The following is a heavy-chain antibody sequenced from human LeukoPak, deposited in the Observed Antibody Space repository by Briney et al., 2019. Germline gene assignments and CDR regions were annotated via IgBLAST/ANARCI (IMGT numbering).Heavy chain of an antibody. CDR1: GFTFSSFE. Sequence: GGSLRLSCAASGFTFSSFELNWVRQAAGKGPEWVSHISGSGSTIYYADSVKGRFTISRGNAKNSPYLQMDSLRGEDTAVYYCVREGGSGWYYFDCWGQGTLVTVSS. CDR3: VREGGSGWYYFDC. J-gene: IGHJ4*02. D-gene: IGHD6-19*01. CDR2: ISGSGSTI. V-gene: IGHV3-48*03.